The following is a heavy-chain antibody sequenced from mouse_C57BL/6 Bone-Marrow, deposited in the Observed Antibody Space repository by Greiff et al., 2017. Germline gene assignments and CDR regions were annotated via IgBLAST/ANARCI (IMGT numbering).Heavy chain of an antibody. D-gene: IGHD1-1*01. CDR1: GFTFSSYA. J-gene: IGHJ1*03. CDR2: ISDGGSYT. Sequence: EVQRVESGGGLVKPGGSLKLSCAASGFTFSSYAMSWVRQTPEKRLEWVATISDGGSYTYYPDNVKGRFTISRDNAKNNLYLQMSHRKSEDTALYYCARDPGITTVVRYFDVWGTGTTVTVSS. CDR3: ARDPGITTVVRYFDV. V-gene: IGHV5-4*01.